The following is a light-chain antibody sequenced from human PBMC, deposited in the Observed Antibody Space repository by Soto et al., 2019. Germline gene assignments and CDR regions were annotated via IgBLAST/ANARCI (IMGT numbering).Light chain of an antibody. V-gene: IGKV3-20*01. CDR2: GAS. J-gene: IGKJ1*01. CDR3: QQYNSYSRT. Sequence: IVLTQSPDTVSLSPGERASLSCRASQSVSSSYLAWYQQRPGQAPRLVIYGASSRATGIPSRFSGSGSGTEFTLTISSLQPDDFATYYCQQYNSYSRTFGQGTKVDIK. CDR1: QSVSSSY.